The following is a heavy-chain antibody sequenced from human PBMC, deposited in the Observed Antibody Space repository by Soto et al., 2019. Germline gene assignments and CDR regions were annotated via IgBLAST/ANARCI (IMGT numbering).Heavy chain of an antibody. J-gene: IGHJ6*02. CDR2: INPSGGST. Sequence: ASVKVSCKASGYTFTSCYMRWVRQAPGQGLEWMGIINPSGGSTSYAQKFQGRVTMTRDTSTSTVYMELSSLRSEDTAVYYCARGEPDYDFWSGYPLLYGMDVWGQGTTVTVSS. CDR3: ARGEPDYDFWSGYPLLYGMDV. CDR1: GYTFTSCY. D-gene: IGHD3-3*01. V-gene: IGHV1-46*01.